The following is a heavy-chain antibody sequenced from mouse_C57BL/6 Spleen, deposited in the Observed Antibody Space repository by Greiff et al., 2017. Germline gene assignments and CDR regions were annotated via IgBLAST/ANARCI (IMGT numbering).Heavy chain of an antibody. V-gene: IGHV2-9-1*01. J-gene: IGHJ1*03. D-gene: IGHD1-1*01. Sequence: VQLQESGPGLVAPSQSLSITCTVSGFSLTSYAISWVRQPPGKGLEWLGVIWTGGGQNYNSAPKSRLGISKNNSKSQVFLKMNRLQTDDTANDYSDRSLYYYGSSPSYGDFDVWGKGTTVTVSS. CDR3: DRSLYYYGSSPSYGDFDV. CDR1: GFSLTSYA. CDR2: IWTGGGQ.